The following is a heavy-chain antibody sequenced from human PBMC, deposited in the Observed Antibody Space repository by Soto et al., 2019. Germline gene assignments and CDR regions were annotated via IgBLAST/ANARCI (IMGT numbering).Heavy chain of an antibody. CDR2: ISSGGEYL. D-gene: IGHD6-13*01. Sequence: EVQLVESGGGLVKPGGSLRLSCAASGLTFSTYGMNWVRQAPGKGLEWVSSISSGGEYLDYADSGKGRLTISRDNAKNSLYLQLGSLRVEDTAVYYGATDGAAGAVMGVWGQGTTVTVSS. CDR3: ATDGAAGAVMGV. J-gene: IGHJ6*02. V-gene: IGHV3-21*01. CDR1: GLTFSTYG.